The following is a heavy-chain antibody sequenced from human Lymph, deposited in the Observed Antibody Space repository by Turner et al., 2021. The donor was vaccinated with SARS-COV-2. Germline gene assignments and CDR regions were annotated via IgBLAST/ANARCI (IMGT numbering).Heavy chain of an antibody. V-gene: IGHV3-53*02. J-gene: IGHJ3*02. Sequence: EVQQVETGGGFIHPGGSLRFSCAACGFTVSSNYMSWVRQAAGKGLEWVSVIYIGGTTYYADSVKGRFTISRNNSKNTLYLQMTSLRAEDTAVYYCARELGPLAFDIWGQGTMVTVSS. CDR3: ARELGPLAFDI. CDR2: IYIGGTT. CDR1: GFTVSSNY.